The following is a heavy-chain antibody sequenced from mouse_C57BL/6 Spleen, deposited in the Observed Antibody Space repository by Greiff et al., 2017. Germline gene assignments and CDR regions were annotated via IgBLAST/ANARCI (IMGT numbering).Heavy chain of an antibody. J-gene: IGHJ2*01. V-gene: IGHV1-47*01. CDR2: FHPYNDDT. CDR1: GYTFTTYP. CDR3: ARRSYDYSPSSYFDY. D-gene: IGHD2-4*01. Sequence: QVQLQQSGAELVKPGASVKMSCKASGYTFTTYPIEWMKQNHGKSLEWIGNFHPYNDDTKYNEKFKGKATLTVEKSSSTVYLALSRLTSDDSAVYYCARRSYDYSPSSYFDYWGQGTTLTVSS.